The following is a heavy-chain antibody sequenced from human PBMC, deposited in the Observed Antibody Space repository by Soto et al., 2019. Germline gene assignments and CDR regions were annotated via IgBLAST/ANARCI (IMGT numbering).Heavy chain of an antibody. J-gene: IGHJ4*02. CDR2: IYNGEST. Sequence: QMPLQESGPGLVKPSETMSLTCTASGASISNYYWNWIRQPPGKGLEWIGHIYNGESTNYNPSLKSRVTISVDTSKNQFSLKLGSVTAADTAVYYCAQTTGWPGFDYWGQGILVTVSS. CDR1: GASISNYY. D-gene: IGHD6-19*01. V-gene: IGHV4-59*01. CDR3: AQTTGWPGFDY.